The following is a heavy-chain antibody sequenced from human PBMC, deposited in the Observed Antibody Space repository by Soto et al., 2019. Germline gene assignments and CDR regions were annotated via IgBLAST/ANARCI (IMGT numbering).Heavy chain of an antibody. CDR3: ARGRRDVGATPYYYGMDV. V-gene: IGHV4-34*01. Sequence: ASETLSLTCAVYGGSCSGYYWSWIRQPPGKGLEWIGEINHSGSTNYNPSLKSRVTISVDTSKNQFSLKLSSVTAADTAVYYCARGRRDVGATPYYYGMDVWGQGTTVTVSS. CDR2: INHSGST. D-gene: IGHD1-26*01. CDR1: GGSCSGYY. J-gene: IGHJ6*02.